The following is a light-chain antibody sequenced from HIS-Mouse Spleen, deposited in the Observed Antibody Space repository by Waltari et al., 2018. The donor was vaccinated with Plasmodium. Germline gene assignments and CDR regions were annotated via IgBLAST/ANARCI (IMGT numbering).Light chain of an antibody. Sequence: QSALTQPRSVSGSPGQSVTISCTGTSSDVGGYNYVSWYQRHPGKAPTRMIYDVSKRPSGVPDRVSGSKSGNTASLTIAGLQAEDEAYYYCCSYAGSYTWVFGGGTKLTVL. J-gene: IGLJ3*02. CDR3: CSYAGSYTWV. CDR1: SSDVGGYNY. CDR2: DVS. V-gene: IGLV2-11*01.